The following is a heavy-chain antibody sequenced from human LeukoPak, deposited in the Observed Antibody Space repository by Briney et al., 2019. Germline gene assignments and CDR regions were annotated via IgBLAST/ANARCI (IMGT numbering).Heavy chain of an antibody. CDR2: IFYTGKT. J-gene: IGHJ4*02. CDR1: GGSVYTSDYY. Sequence: SETLSLTCTVSGGSVYTSDYYWGWVRQPPGKAPEWIGDIFYTGKTNYNPSLKSRVSISIDTSKNQFSLKLTSVTAADTAVYYCARVFDYWGQGILVTVSS. V-gene: IGHV4-39*07. CDR3: ARVFDY.